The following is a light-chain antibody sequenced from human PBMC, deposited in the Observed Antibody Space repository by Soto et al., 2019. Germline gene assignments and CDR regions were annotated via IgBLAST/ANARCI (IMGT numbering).Light chain of an antibody. CDR2: DAS. Sequence: EIVLTQSPGTLSLSPGERATLSCRASQSVSSSHLAWYQQKPGQAPRLLMYDASSRATGIPDRFSGSGSGRDFTLTISRLEPEDFAVYYCQQYGSSPLTFGGGTKVEIK. CDR3: QQYGSSPLT. CDR1: QSVSSSH. V-gene: IGKV3-20*01. J-gene: IGKJ4*01.